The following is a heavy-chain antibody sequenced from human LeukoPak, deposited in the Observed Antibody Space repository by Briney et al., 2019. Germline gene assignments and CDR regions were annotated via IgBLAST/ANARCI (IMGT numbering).Heavy chain of an antibody. J-gene: IGHJ4*02. CDR2: IYYSGST. V-gene: IGHV4-30-4*01. Sequence: PSETLSLTCTVSGGSISSGDYYWSWLRQPPGMGLEWIGYIYYSGSTYYNPSLKSRVTISVDTSKNQFSLKLSSVTAADTAVYYCARVSGDYTSDYWGQGTLVTVSP. CDR3: ARVSGDYTSDY. CDR1: GGSISSGDYY. D-gene: IGHD4-17*01.